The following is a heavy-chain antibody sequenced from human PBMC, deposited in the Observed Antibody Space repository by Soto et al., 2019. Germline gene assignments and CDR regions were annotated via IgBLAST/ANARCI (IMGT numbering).Heavy chain of an antibody. CDR2: ITYDGSDK. D-gene: IGHD3-22*01. Sequence: QVQLVESGGGVVQPGRSLRLSCAASGFPFSSYGMHWVRQAPGKGLEWMATITYDGSDKYYAASVKGRFTISRDNSKNTVYLQMISLRAEDTAVYYCAKYQSFDSSGWFFESWGQGTLVTVSS. CDR3: AKYQSFDSSGWFFES. V-gene: IGHV3-30*18. J-gene: IGHJ4*02. CDR1: GFPFSSYG.